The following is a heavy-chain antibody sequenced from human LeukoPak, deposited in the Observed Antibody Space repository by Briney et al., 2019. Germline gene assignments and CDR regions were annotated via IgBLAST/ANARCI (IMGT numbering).Heavy chain of an antibody. CDR2: IIPILGIA. J-gene: IGHJ4*02. CDR3: AGGLFGVRAEMATPFDY. Sequence: SVKVSCKASGYTFTSYYMHWVRQAPGQGLEWMGRIIPILGIANYAQKFQGRVTITADKSTSTAYMELSSLRSEDTAVYYCAGGLFGVRAEMATPFDYWGQGTLVTVSS. D-gene: IGHD5-24*01. CDR1: GYTFTSYY. V-gene: IGHV1-69*04.